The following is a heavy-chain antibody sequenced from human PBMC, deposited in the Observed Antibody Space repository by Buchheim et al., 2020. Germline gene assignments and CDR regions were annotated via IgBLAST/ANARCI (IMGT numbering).Heavy chain of an antibody. CDR2: IYYSGST. Sequence: QVQLQESGPGLVKPSETLSLTCTVSGSSISSYYWSWIRQPPGKGLEWIGYIYYSGSTNYNPSLKSRVTISVDTSKNQFSLKLSSVTAADTAVYYCARGVVVVVAATPHFDYWGQGTL. V-gene: IGHV4-59*12. CDR3: ARGVVVVVAATPHFDY. D-gene: IGHD2-15*01. CDR1: GSSISSYY. J-gene: IGHJ4*02.